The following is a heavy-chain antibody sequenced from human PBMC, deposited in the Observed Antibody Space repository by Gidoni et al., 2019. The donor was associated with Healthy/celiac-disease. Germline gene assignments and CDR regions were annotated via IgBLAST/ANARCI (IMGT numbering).Heavy chain of an antibody. D-gene: IGHD1-26*01. V-gene: IGHV3-23*01. CDR1: VFTFSTYS. J-gene: IGHJ6*02. CDR2: FSGSGGST. CDR3: AKNSRIVTPYYYYGMDV. Sequence: DVQLLESGGGLVQPGGSLRLSCAASVFTFSTYSMSWVRQTPGKGLEWVSAFSGSGGSTYYADSVKGRFTISRDNSKNTLYLQMNSLRAEDTAVYYCAKNSRIVTPYYYYGMDVWGQGTTVTVSS.